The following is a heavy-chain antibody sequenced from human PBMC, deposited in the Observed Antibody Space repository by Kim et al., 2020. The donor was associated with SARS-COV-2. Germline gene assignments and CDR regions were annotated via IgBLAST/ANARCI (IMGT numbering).Heavy chain of an antibody. J-gene: IGHJ4*02. D-gene: IGHD3-10*01. CDR3: AKAFYGSGSYLFGY. V-gene: IGHV3-30*02. Sequence: YADSMKGRVTISRDNSKNTLYLRMNSLRAEDTAVYYCAKAFYGSGSYLFGYCGQGALVTVSS.